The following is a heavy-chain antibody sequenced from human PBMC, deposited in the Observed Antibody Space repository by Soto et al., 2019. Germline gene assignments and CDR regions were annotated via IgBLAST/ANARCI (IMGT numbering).Heavy chain of an antibody. D-gene: IGHD3-10*01. CDR1: GLPFIAYY. CDR2: IDPKSGGT. Sequence: QLVQSGVEVKKPAASVRVSCKTSGLPFIAYYIHWVRQAPGQGLEWMGWIDPKSGGTTYEQKLLGRVPMTRDTSINTAYMDLNRLTSDDTAVYYCARDSGDVPEWCHATLSTVAS. J-gene: IGHJ4*01. V-gene: IGHV1-2*02. CDR3: ARDSGDVPE.